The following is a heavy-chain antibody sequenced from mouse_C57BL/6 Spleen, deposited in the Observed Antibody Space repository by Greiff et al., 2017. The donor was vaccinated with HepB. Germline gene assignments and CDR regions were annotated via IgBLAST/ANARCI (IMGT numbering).Heavy chain of an antibody. CDR3: ARRVSTVVAPGWYFDV. CDR1: GYTFTSYW. D-gene: IGHD1-1*01. Sequence: QVQLKESGAELVMPGASVKLSCKASGYTFTSYWMHWVKQRPGQGLEWIGEIDPSDSYTNYNQKFKGKSTLTVDKSSSTAYMQLSSLTSEDSAVYYCARRVSTVVAPGWYFDVWGTGTTVTVSS. CDR2: IDPSDSYT. J-gene: IGHJ1*03. V-gene: IGHV1-69*01.